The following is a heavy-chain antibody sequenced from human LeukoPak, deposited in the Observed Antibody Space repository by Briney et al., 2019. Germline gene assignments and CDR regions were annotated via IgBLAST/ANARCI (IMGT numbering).Heavy chain of an antibody. CDR2: ISSSSSYI. CDR3: AAPLATVVTLDAFDI. D-gene: IGHD4-23*01. CDR1: GFTFSSYS. J-gene: IGHJ3*02. Sequence: GGSLRLSCAASGFTFSSYSMNWVRQAPGKGLEWVSSISSSSSYIYYADSVKGRFTISRDNAKNSLYLQMNSLRAEDTAVYYCAAPLATVVTLDAFDIWGQGTMVTVSS. V-gene: IGHV3-21*01.